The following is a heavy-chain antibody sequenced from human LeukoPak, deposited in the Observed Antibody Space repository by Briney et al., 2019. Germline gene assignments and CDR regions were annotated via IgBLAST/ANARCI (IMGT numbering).Heavy chain of an antibody. D-gene: IGHD3-10*01. CDR3: AKWPMAWFDY. Sequence: GSLRLSCAASGFTFSNYAMNWVRQAPGKGLEWVSAISGGGGTTYYTDSVKGRFTISRDNSKNTLYLQMNSLRAEDTAIYYCAKWPMAWFDYWGQGTLVTVSS. CDR2: ISGGGGTT. V-gene: IGHV3-23*01. CDR1: GFTFSNYA. J-gene: IGHJ4*02.